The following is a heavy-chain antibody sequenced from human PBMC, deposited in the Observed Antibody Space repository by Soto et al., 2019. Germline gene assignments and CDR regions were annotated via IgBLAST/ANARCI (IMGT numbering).Heavy chain of an antibody. J-gene: IGHJ5*02. V-gene: IGHV3-30*18. Sequence: QVQLVESGGGVVQPGRSLRLSCAASGFTFSSYGMHWVRQAPGKGLEWVAVISYDGSNKYYADSVKGRFTISRDNSKNTLYLQMNSLRAEDTAVYYCAKDLDTVPNLYNWFDPWGQGTLVTVSS. CDR3: AKDLDTVPNLYNWFDP. D-gene: IGHD4-17*01. CDR1: GFTFSSYG. CDR2: ISYDGSNK.